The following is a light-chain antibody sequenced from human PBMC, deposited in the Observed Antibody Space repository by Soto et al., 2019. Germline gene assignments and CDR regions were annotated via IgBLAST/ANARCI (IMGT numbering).Light chain of an antibody. Sequence: EIVMTQSPATLSVSPGERATLSRRASQSVSNNLAWYQQRPGQGPRLIIYGASTRAAGIPVRFSGSGSGTEFTLTISSLQSEDFAVYYCQQYNNWPPITFGQGTRLEIK. CDR3: QQYNNWPPIT. CDR2: GAS. V-gene: IGKV3-15*01. J-gene: IGKJ5*01. CDR1: QSVSNN.